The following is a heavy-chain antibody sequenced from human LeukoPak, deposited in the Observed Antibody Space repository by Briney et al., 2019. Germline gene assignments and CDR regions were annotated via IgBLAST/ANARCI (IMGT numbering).Heavy chain of an antibody. Sequence: SETLSLTCAVYGGSFSGYYWSWIRQPPGKGLEWIGEINHSGSTNYNPSLKSRVTISVDTSKSQFSLKLSSVTAADTAVYYCARYYAGATDYWGQGTLVTVSS. D-gene: IGHD1-26*01. CDR3: ARYYAGATDY. CDR1: GGSFSGYY. V-gene: IGHV4-34*01. J-gene: IGHJ4*02. CDR2: INHSGST.